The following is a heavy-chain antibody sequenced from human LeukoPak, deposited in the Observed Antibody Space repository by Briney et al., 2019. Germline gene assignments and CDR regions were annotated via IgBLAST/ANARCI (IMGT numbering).Heavy chain of an antibody. V-gene: IGHV4-39*07. CDR3: ARGHKYCSSTSCYGGNWFDP. CDR1: NGSISSSSYY. D-gene: IGHD2-2*01. CDR2: INHSGST. Sequence: SETLSLTCTVSNGSISSSSYYWSWIRQPPGKGLEWIGEINHSGSTNYNPSLKSRVTISVDTSKNQFSLKLSSVTAADTAVYYCARGHKYCSSTSCYGGNWFDPWGQGTLVTVSS. J-gene: IGHJ5*02.